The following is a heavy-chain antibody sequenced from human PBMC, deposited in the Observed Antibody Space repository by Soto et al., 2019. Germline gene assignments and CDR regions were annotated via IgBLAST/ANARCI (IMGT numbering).Heavy chain of an antibody. CDR3: AHREGDDYVWGSYKDDFDV. CDR2: IYGDDGE. D-gene: IGHD3-16*01. Sequence: QITLKESGPTLVKPTQTLTLTCTFSGFSLSSSGVGVGWIRQPPGKALEWLALIYGDDGERYTPSLKTRLTLTKDTSKNQVVITMTIMDPVDTATYYCAHREGDDYVWGSYKDDFDVWGKGTMVTVSS. V-gene: IGHV2-5*02. J-gene: IGHJ3*01. CDR1: GFSLSSSGVG.